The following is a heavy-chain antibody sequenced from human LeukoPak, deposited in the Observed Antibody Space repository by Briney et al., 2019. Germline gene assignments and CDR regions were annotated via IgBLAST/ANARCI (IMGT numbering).Heavy chain of an antibody. V-gene: IGHV4-34*01. Sequence: PSESLSLTCAVYGGSFSGYYWSWIRQPPGKGLEWIGEINHSGSTNYNPSLKSRVTISVDTSKNQFSLKLSSVTAADTAVYYCASPGYYYDSSGYYNYYYYGMDVWGQGTTVTVSS. CDR3: ASPGYYYDSSGYYNYYYYGMDV. CDR2: INHSGST. J-gene: IGHJ6*02. D-gene: IGHD3-22*01. CDR1: GGSFSGYY.